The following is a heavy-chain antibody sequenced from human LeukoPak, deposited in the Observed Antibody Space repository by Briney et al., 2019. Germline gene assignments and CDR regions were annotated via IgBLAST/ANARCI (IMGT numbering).Heavy chain of an antibody. V-gene: IGHV3-23*01. D-gene: IGHD3-9*01. CDR1: GFTFSSNY. CDR2: ISGSGGST. CDR3: AKAADVLRYFDWLFNYFDY. Sequence: GGSLRLSCAASGFTFSSNYMSWVRQAPGKGLEWVSAISGSGGSTYYADSVKGRFTISRDNSKNTLYLQMNSLRAEDTAVYYCAKAADVLRYFDWLFNYFDYWGQGTLVTVSS. J-gene: IGHJ4*02.